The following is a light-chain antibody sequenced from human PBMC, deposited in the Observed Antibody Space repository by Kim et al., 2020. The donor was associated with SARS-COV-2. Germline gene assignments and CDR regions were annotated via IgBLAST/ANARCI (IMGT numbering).Light chain of an antibody. CDR1: QSVPSNY. CDR2: RAS. Sequence: PGERAAISCRASQSVPSNYLAWYQQKSGQAPRLLIFRASSRAAGIPDRFSGSGSGTDFTLTISRLEPEDFAVYYCQQYDTSPYTFGQGTKLEI. J-gene: IGKJ2*01. V-gene: IGKV3-20*01. CDR3: QQYDTSPYT.